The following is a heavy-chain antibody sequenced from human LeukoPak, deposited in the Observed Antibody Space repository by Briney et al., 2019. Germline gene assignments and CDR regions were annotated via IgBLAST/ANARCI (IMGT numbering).Heavy chain of an antibody. D-gene: IGHD3-22*01. CDR3: ARNSKSDSSGYYYTEVRDY. V-gene: IGHV3-21*01. Sequence: GGSLRLSCAASGFTFSSYSMNWVRQAPGKGLEWVSSISSSSSSVKGRFTISRDNAKNSLYLQMNSLRAEDTAVYYCARNSKSDSSGYYYTEVRDYWGQGTLVTVSS. J-gene: IGHJ4*02. CDR2: ISSSSS. CDR1: GFTFSSYS.